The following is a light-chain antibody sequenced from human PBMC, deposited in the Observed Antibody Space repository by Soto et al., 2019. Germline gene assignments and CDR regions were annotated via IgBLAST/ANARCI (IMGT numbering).Light chain of an antibody. CDR3: GTWDSSLSAYV. Sequence: QPVLTQLPSVSAAPGQKVTISCSGSSSNIGNNYVSWYQQLPGTAPKLLIYDNNKRPSGIPDRFSGSKSGTSATLGITGLQTGDEADYYCGTWDSSLSAYVFGTGTKVTVL. V-gene: IGLV1-51*01. CDR1: SSNIGNNY. CDR2: DNN. J-gene: IGLJ1*01.